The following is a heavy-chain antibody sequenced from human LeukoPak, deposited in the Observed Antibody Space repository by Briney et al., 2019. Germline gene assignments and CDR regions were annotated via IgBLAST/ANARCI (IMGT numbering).Heavy chain of an antibody. CDR2: VSGSGGMT. CDR1: GFTFSRDA. D-gene: IGHD2-2*02. J-gene: IGHJ4*02. Sequence: GGSLRLSCAASGFTFSRDAMSWVRQAPGKRLEWVSAVSGSGGMTYYADSVKGRFTISRDNSRNTLYLQMNSLRAEDTAVYYCATKPPHCSTTTCYIDSWGQGTLVIVSS. V-gene: IGHV3-23*01. CDR3: ATKPPHCSTTTCYIDS.